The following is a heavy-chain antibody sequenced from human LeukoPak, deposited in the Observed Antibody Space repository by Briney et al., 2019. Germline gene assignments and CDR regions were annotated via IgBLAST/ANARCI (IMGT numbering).Heavy chain of an antibody. V-gene: IGHV4-4*02. J-gene: IGHJ4*02. CDR2: ISLTGLT. CDR3: SRENGAFSPFGY. D-gene: IGHD2-8*01. Sequence: SETLSLTCGVSDGSISTTNWWSWVRQPQGQGLEWIGEISLTGLTHYNPSLESRVTVSLDKSKNQLSLNLTSVTAADTAVYYCSRENGAFSPFGYWGQGTLVTVLS. CDR1: DGSISTTNW.